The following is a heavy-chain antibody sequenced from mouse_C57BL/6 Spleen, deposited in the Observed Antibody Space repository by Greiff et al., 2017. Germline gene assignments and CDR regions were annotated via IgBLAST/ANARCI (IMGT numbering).Heavy chain of an antibody. J-gene: IGHJ4*01. Sequence: VQLQQPGAELVKPGASVKLSCKASGYTFTSYWMHWVQQRPGQGLEWIGMIHPNSGSTNYNEKFKSKATLTVDKSSSTAYMQLSSLTSEDSAVYYCASLLTTVVEGPAMDYWGQGTSVTVSS. CDR3: ASLLTTVVEGPAMDY. D-gene: IGHD1-1*01. V-gene: IGHV1-64*01. CDR1: GYTFTSYW. CDR2: IHPNSGST.